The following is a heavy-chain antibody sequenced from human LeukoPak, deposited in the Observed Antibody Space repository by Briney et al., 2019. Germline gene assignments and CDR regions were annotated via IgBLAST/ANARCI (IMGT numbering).Heavy chain of an antibody. CDR3: ARDPYKNKDYTNYGAFDI. J-gene: IGHJ3*02. CDR2: IRYDGSNK. D-gene: IGHD4-11*01. V-gene: IGHV3-30*02. CDR1: GFTFSTYG. Sequence: AGGSLRLSCAASGFTFSTYGVHWVRQAPGQGLEWVAFIRYDGSNKYYADSVQGRFTVSRDNSKNTLYLQMNSLRAEDTAVYYCARDPYKNKDYTNYGAFDIWGQGTMVTVSS.